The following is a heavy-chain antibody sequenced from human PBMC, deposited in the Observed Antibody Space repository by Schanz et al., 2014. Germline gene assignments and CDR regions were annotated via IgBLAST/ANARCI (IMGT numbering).Heavy chain of an antibody. CDR3: ARNRGSGGQNWYIDL. CDR2: INTGSNYI. V-gene: IGHV3-11*03. Sequence: QVHLLESGGGLVEPGGSLRLSCAASGFSFSDYYMSWIRQAPGKGLEWISFINTGSNYINYADSVKGRFTISRDNTKSSLFLQLNSLRADDTAVYYCARNRGSGGQNWYIDLWGRGTLVTVSS. CDR1: GFSFSDYY. D-gene: IGHD1-26*01. J-gene: IGHJ2*01.